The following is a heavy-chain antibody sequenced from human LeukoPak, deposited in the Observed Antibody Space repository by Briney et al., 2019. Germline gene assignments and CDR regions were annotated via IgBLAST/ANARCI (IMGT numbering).Heavy chain of an antibody. Sequence: ASVKVSCKASGYTFTGYYMHWVRQAPGQGLEWMGWINPNSGGTNYAQKFQGRVTMTRDTSISTAYMELSRLRSDDTAVYYCARDVTISGARDAFDIWGQGTMVTVSS. CDR2: INPNSGGT. D-gene: IGHD3-3*01. CDR3: ARDVTISGARDAFDI. CDR1: GYTFTGYY. V-gene: IGHV1-2*02. J-gene: IGHJ3*02.